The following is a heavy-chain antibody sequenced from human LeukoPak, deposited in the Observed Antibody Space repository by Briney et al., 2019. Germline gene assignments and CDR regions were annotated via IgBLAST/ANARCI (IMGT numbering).Heavy chain of an antibody. V-gene: IGHV4-30-2*01. Sequence: TSQTLSLTCAVSGGSISSGGYSWSWIRQPPGKGLEWIGYIYQNGNTYYNPSLKSRVTISVDRSKNQFSLNLSSVTAADTAVYYCGRGGIAAAASGIDYWGLGTLVAVSS. CDR3: GRGGIAAAASGIDY. CDR2: IYQNGNT. D-gene: IGHD6-13*01. J-gene: IGHJ4*02. CDR1: GGSISSGGYS.